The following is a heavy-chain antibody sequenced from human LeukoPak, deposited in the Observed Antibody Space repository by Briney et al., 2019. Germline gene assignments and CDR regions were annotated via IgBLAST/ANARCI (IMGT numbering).Heavy chain of an antibody. CDR2: IYTSGST. CDR1: GGSISSGSYY. D-gene: IGHD4-11*01. Sequence: SQTLSLTCTVSGGSISSGSYYWSWIRQPAGKGLEWIGRIYTSGSTNYNPSLKSRVTISVDTSKNQFSPKLSSMTAADTAVYYCARISPTTQMNNWGRGTLVTVSS. J-gene: IGHJ4*02. CDR3: ARISPTTQMNN. V-gene: IGHV4-61*02.